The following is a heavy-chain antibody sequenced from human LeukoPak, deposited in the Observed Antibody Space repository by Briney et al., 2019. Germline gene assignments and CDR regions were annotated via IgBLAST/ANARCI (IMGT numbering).Heavy chain of an antibody. D-gene: IGHD2-2*01. CDR3: ARHRGGYCSSTSCQNWFDP. CDR1: GYSFTSYW. V-gene: IGHV5-10-1*01. Sequence: GESLKISCKGSGYSFTSYWISWVRQMPGKGLEWMGRIDPSDSYTNYSPSFQGHVTISADKSISTAYLQWSSLKASDTAMYYCARHRGGYCSSTSCQNWFDPWGQGTLVTASS. J-gene: IGHJ5*02. CDR2: IDPSDSYT.